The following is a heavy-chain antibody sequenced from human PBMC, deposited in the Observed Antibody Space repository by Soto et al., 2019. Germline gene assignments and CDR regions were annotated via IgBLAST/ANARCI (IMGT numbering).Heavy chain of an antibody. J-gene: IGHJ3*02. CDR1: GYTFPNYD. Sequence: QGQLVQSGAELKKPGASLKISCKASGYTFPNYDINWVRQAPGQGLEWMGWLNPSNGHTAYAQKFQGRVTITRNTSMTTPYMELSSLTSQDTGVYFCAKVAPWEMYDAFDIWGQGTMVTVSS. D-gene: IGHD1-26*01. CDR2: LNPSNGHT. CDR3: AKVAPWEMYDAFDI. V-gene: IGHV1-8*01.